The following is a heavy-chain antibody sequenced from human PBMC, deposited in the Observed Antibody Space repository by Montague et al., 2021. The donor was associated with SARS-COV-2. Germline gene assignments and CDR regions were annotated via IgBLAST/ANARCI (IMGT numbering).Heavy chain of an antibody. Sequence: NKNTSLKSRVTISVDTSQNQFSLKVRSVTAADTAVYYCARGDYYDSTGYYDYWGQGTLVTVAA. CDR3: ARGDYYDSTGYYDY. V-gene: IGHV4-59*09. J-gene: IGHJ4*01. D-gene: IGHD3-22*01.